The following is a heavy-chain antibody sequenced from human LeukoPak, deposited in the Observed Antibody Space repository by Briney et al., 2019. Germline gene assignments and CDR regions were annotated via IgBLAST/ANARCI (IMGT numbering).Heavy chain of an antibody. D-gene: IGHD4-17*01. Sequence: GGSLRLSCAASGFTFSNYWMHWVRQAPGKGLVWVSRINSDGINTSYADSVKGRFTISRDNAKNTLNLQMNSLRAEDTAVYYCARGRPPYGPLLDFDYWGQGTLVTVSS. V-gene: IGHV3-74*01. CDR1: GFTFSNYW. J-gene: IGHJ4*02. CDR2: INSDGINT. CDR3: ARGRPPYGPLLDFDY.